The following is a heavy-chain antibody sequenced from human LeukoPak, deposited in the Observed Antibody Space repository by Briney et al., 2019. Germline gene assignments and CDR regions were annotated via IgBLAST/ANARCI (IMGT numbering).Heavy chain of an antibody. CDR3: ARWRSTTIEVVPAASPYWFDP. Sequence: SETLSLTCAVYGGSFSGYYWSWIRQPPGKGLEWIGEINHSGSTNYNPSLKSRVTISVDTSKNQFSLKLSSVTAADTAVYYCARWRSTTIEVVPAASPYWFDPWGQGTLVTVSS. D-gene: IGHD2-2*01. CDR2: INHSGST. CDR1: GGSFSGYY. V-gene: IGHV4-34*01. J-gene: IGHJ5*02.